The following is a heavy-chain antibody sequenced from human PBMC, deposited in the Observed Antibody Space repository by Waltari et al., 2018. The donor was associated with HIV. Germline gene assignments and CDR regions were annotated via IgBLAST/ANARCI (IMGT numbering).Heavy chain of an antibody. J-gene: IGHJ4*02. D-gene: IGHD5-12*01. CDR2: IDWNDDK. Sequence: QVTLRESGPALVKSTQNLTLTCTFSGFSLSTTGMCVSWIRQPPGKALEWLALIDWNDDKYYRTSLKTRLTISKDSSKNQVVLTMTNMDPVDTATYYCARMPGYKSALFDYWGQGSLVSVSS. CDR3: ARMPGYKSALFDY. CDR1: GFSLSTTGMC. V-gene: IGHV2-70*01.